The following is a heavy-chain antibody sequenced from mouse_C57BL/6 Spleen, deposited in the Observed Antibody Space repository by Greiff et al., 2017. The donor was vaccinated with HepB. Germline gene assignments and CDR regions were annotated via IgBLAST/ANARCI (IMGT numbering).Heavy chain of an antibody. Sequence: VQLVESGAELVRPGASVTLSCKASGYTFTDYEMHWVKQTPVHGLEWIGAIDPETGGTAYNQKFKGKAILTADKSSSTAYMELRSLTSEDSAVYYCTSSNWDAWFAYWGQGTLVTVSA. D-gene: IGHD4-1*01. V-gene: IGHV1-15*01. J-gene: IGHJ3*01. CDR2: IDPETGGT. CDR3: TSSNWDAWFAY. CDR1: GYTFTDYE.